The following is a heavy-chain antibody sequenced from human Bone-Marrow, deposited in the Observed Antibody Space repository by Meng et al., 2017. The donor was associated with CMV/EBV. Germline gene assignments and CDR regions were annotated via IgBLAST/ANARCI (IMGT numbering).Heavy chain of an antibody. CDR3: ARGLVVVIARGRSAVDY. CDR2: INSDGSST. Sequence: GGSLRLSCAASGFTFSSYWMHWVRQAPGKGLVWVSRINSDGSSTSYADSVKGRFTISRDNAKNSLYLQMNSLRAEDTAVYYCARGLVVVIARGRSAVDYWGQGTLVTVSS. D-gene: IGHD2-21*01. J-gene: IGHJ4*02. V-gene: IGHV3-74*01. CDR1: GFTFSSYW.